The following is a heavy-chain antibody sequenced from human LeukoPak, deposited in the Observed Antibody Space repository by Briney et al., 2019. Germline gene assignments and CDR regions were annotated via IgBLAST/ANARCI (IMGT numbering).Heavy chain of an antibody. Sequence: GGSLRLSCAASGFTFSNYAMSWVRQAPGKGLEWVSSISSSGSNTYYADSVKGRFTISRDNAKNSLYLQMNSLRADDTAVYYCARFAAGGSYYYYMDVWGKGTTVTVSS. V-gene: IGHV3-23*01. J-gene: IGHJ6*03. D-gene: IGHD3-10*01. CDR1: GFTFSNYA. CDR2: ISSSGSNT. CDR3: ARFAAGGSYYYYMDV.